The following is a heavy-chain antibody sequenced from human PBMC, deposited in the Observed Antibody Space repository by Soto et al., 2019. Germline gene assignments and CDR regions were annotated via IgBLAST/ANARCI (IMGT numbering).Heavy chain of an antibody. CDR1: GDPIGSGCFY. Sequence: QVLLRESGPGLVKASQTLSLDCSVSGDPIGSGCFYWTCIRQTPERALGWIGNIHHSGTTTYNPSLGRRSSLLMDTAKNAFYLRLSSVTVADTVVYFCARDLTVFDTTCLHFWGRGLLV. CDR2: IHHSGTT. D-gene: IGHD3-9*01. J-gene: IGHJ2*01. V-gene: IGHV4-31*03. CDR3: ARDLTVFDTTCLHF.